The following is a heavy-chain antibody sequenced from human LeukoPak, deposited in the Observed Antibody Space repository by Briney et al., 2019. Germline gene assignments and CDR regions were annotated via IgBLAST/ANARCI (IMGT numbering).Heavy chain of an antibody. V-gene: IGHV4-59*08. Sequence: SETLSLTCTVSGRSISSYYGGSIPQPPGKGLEWIGYIYYSGRTNYNPSLKSRVTISVDTSKNQFSLRLSSVTAADTAVYYCARLPTVTFFDYWGQGTLVTVSS. CDR2: IYYSGRT. J-gene: IGHJ4*02. D-gene: IGHD4-17*01. CDR1: GRSISSYY. CDR3: ARLPTVTFFDY.